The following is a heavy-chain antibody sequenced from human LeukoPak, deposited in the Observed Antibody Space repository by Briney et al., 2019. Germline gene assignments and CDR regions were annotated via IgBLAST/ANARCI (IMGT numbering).Heavy chain of an antibody. V-gene: IGHV3-23*01. Sequence: GGSLRLSCAASGFTFSSYAMSWVRQAPGKGLEWVSSISGSGGSTYYADSVKGRFTISRDNSKNTLYLQMNSLRAEDTAVYYCAKNLRELSKGALFDYWGQGTLVTVSS. CDR1: GFTFSSYA. D-gene: IGHD3-16*02. CDR3: AKNLRELSKGALFDY. J-gene: IGHJ4*02. CDR2: ISGSGGST.